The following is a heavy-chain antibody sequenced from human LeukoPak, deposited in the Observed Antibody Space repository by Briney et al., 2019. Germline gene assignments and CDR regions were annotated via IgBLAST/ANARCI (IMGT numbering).Heavy chain of an antibody. J-gene: IGHJ5*02. D-gene: IGHD2-2*01. CDR2: INSDGSST. CDR1: GFTFSSYW. V-gene: IGHV3-74*01. CDR3: ARDRGYCSSTSCYQDTAKNWFDP. Sequence: GGSLRLSCAASGFTFSSYWMHWVRQAPGKGLVWVSRINSDGSSTSYADSVKGRFTISRDSAKNTLYLQMNSLRAEDTAVYYCARDRGYCSSTSCYQDTAKNWFDPWGQGTLVTVSS.